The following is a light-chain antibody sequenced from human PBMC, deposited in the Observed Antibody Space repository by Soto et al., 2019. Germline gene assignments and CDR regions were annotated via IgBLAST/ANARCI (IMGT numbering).Light chain of an antibody. J-gene: IGKJ1*01. Sequence: PGERATLSCRASQRVSSYLAWYQQKPGQAPRLLIHDASNRATGIPARFSGSGSGTDFTLTISSLEPEDFAVYYCQQRSNWPTFGQGTKVEIK. CDR3: QQRSNWPT. V-gene: IGKV3-11*01. CDR1: QRVSSY. CDR2: DAS.